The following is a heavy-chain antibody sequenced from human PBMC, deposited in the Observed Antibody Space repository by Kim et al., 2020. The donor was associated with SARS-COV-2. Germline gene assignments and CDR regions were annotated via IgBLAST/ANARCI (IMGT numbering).Heavy chain of an antibody. CDR2: IDWDDDK. CDR1: GFSLSTSGMC. CDR3: ARIHRDSSSWAFDF. Sequence: SGPTLVNPTQTLTLTCTFSGFSLSTSGMCVNWIRQPPGKALEWLALIDWDDDKYYSTSLKTRLTISKDTSKNQVVLIMTNMDPADTATYYCARIHRDSSSWAFDFWGQGTLVTVSS. V-gene: IGHV2-70*01. J-gene: IGHJ4*02. D-gene: IGHD6-13*01.